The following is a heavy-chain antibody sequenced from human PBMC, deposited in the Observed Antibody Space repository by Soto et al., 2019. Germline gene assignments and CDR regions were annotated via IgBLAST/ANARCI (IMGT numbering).Heavy chain of an antibody. Sequence: SETLSLTCAVSGGSISSTFWWTWVRQTPGKGLEWIGEIYHSGVTNFNPSLKSRVTISVDKSKNQFSLKVSSVTAADTAVYYCAKIWFGGNYYGMDVWGQGTTVTVSS. CDR1: GGSISSTFW. CDR2: IYHSGVT. V-gene: IGHV4-4*02. J-gene: IGHJ6*02. D-gene: IGHD3-10*01. CDR3: AKIWFGGNYYGMDV.